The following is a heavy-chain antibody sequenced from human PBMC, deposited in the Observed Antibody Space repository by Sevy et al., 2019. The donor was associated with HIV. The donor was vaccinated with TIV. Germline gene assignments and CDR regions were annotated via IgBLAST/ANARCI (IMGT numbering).Heavy chain of an antibody. J-gene: IGHJ4*02. CDR2: IYYSGST. Sequence: TLSLTCTVSGGSISSGDYYWSWIRQPPGKGLEWIGYIYYSGSTYYNPSLKSRVTISVDTSKNQFSLKLSSVTAADTAVYYCAREELNGTRKGRFDYWGQGTLVTVSS. D-gene: IGHD1-26*01. CDR1: GGSISSGDYY. CDR3: AREELNGTRKGRFDY. V-gene: IGHV4-30-4*01.